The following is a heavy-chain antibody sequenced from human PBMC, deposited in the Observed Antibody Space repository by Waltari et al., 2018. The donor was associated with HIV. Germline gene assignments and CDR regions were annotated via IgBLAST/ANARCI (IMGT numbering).Heavy chain of an antibody. CDR3: ARAPPHSGRGYGLDV. J-gene: IGHJ6*02. D-gene: IGHD3-10*01. CDR2: ISSGSTYA. V-gene: IGHV3-21*01. CDR1: GFSFDDYS. Sequence: EVDLVESGGGLVKPGGSLRLSCAGSGFSFDDYSMIWVRQAPGKGLRGVSVISSGSTYANYGDSGKGRFTVSRDNAAKTLSLQMNSLRVEDTAVYYCARAPPHSGRGYGLDVWGQGTTVTVS.